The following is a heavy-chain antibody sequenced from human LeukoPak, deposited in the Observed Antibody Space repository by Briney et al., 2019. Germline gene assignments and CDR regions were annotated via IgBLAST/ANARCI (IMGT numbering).Heavy chain of an antibody. CDR2: ISGSGGST. J-gene: IGHJ6*02. D-gene: IGHD3-9*01. V-gene: IGHV3-23*01. Sequence: PGGSLRLSCAASGFTFSSYAMSWVRQAPGKGLEWVSAISGSGGSTYYADSGKGRFTISRDNSKNTLYLQMNSLRAEDTAVYYCAKSARLRYFDWLLSYYYYGMDVWGQGTTVTVSS. CDR3: AKSARLRYFDWLLSYYYYGMDV. CDR1: GFTFSSYA.